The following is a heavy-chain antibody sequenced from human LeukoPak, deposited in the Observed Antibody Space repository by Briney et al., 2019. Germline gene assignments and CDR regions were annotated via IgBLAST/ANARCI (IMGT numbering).Heavy chain of an antibody. CDR3: AREKMTYYYDSSDLEDDY. D-gene: IGHD3-22*01. CDR2: ISGNGGRT. V-gene: IGHV3-23*01. J-gene: IGHJ4*02. CDR1: GFTFSSYA. Sequence: GGSLRLSCAASGFTFSSYAMSWVRQAPGKGLEWVSNISGNGGRTYYADSVKGRFTISRDDSKNTLYLQMNSLRAEDTAVYYCAREKMTYYYDSSDLEDDYWGQGTLVTVSS.